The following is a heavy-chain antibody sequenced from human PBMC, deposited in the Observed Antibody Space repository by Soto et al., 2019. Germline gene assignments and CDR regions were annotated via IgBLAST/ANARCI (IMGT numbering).Heavy chain of an antibody. J-gene: IGHJ3*02. CDR2: ISGSGGST. V-gene: IGHV3-23*01. CDR1: GFTFSSYA. D-gene: IGHD2-15*01. Sequence: EVQLLESGGGLVQPGGSLRLSCAASGFTFSSYAMSWVRQAPGKGLEWVSAISGSGGSTYYADSVKGRFTISRDNSKNTLYLQMNSLRAEDTAVYYCAKDKCSGGSCYSDAFDIWGQGTMVTVSS. CDR3: AKDKCSGGSCYSDAFDI.